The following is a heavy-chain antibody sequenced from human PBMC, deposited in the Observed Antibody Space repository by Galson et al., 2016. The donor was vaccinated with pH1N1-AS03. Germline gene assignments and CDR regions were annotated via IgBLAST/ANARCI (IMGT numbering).Heavy chain of an antibody. CDR3: ARGRSRAMDV. CDR2: TYYRSRWYN. D-gene: IGHD5-24*01. Sequence: CAISGDSVSSNSVAWNWIRQSPSRGLEWLGRTYYRSRWYNDYALSVKSRITINPDTSKNQFSLHLNSVTSEDTAVYYCARGRSRAMDVWGQGTTVTVSS. V-gene: IGHV6-1*01. J-gene: IGHJ6*02. CDR1: GDSVSSNSVA.